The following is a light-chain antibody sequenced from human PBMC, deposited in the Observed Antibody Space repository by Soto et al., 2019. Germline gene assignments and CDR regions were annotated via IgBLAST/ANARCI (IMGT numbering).Light chain of an antibody. CDR2: EVS. CDR3: SSYTSSSTLYG. V-gene: IGLV2-14*01. CDR1: SSDIGGYNY. J-gene: IGLJ1*01. Sequence: QSVLTQPASVSGSPGRSITISCAGTSSDIGGYNYVSWYQQHPGKAPRVMIYEVSNRPSGVSNRCSGSKSGNTASLTISGLQAEDEADYYCSSYTSSSTLYGFGSGTKVTVL.